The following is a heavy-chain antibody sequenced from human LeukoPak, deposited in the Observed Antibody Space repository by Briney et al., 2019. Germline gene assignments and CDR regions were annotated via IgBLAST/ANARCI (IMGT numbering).Heavy chain of an antibody. J-gene: IGHJ6*03. D-gene: IGHD4/OR15-4a*01. CDR3: ARGHYGGNYYMDV. V-gene: IGHV4-61*02. Sequence: ASETLSLTCTVSGASISSGSYYWSWIRQPAGKGLEWIGRIYTSGSTNYNPSLKSRVTISVDTSKNQFSLKLSSVTAADTAVYYCARGHYGGNYYMDVWGKGTTVTVSS. CDR1: GASISSGSYY. CDR2: IYTSGST.